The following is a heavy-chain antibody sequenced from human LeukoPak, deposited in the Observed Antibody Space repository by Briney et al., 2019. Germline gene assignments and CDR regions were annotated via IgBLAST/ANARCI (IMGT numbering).Heavy chain of an antibody. V-gene: IGHV4-31*03. Sequence: TLSLTCTVSGGSISSGGYYWSWIRQHPGKGLEWIGYIYYSGSTYYNPSLKSRVTISVDTSKNQFSLKLSSVTAADMAVYYCATLDDTSGYYFDYWGRGTLVTVSS. D-gene: IGHD3-22*01. CDR2: IYYSGST. J-gene: IGHJ4*02. CDR1: GGSISSGGYY. CDR3: ATLDDTSGYYFDY.